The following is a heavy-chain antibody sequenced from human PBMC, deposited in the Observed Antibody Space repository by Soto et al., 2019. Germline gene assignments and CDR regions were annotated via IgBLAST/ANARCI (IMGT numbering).Heavy chain of an antibody. CDR3: TTDRGFQPRLGSYYGMDV. V-gene: IGHV3-15*07. D-gene: IGHD3-10*01. CDR2: IKSKTDGGTT. Sequence: PGGSLRLSCAASGFTFSNTWMNWVRQAPGKGLEWVGRIKSKTDGGTTDYAAPVKGRFTISRDDSKNTLYLQMNSLKNEDTAVYYFTTDRGFQPRLGSYYGMDVWGQGTTVTVSS. CDR1: GFTFSNTW. J-gene: IGHJ6*02.